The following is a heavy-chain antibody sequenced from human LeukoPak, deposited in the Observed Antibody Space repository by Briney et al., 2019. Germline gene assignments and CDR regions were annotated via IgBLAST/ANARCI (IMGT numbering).Heavy chain of an antibody. V-gene: IGHV4-31*03. CDR2: IYYSGST. D-gene: IGHD3-10*01. CDR1: GGSISSVGYY. CDR3: ASRYTSGTYYSDY. J-gene: IGHJ4*02. Sequence: PSETLSLTCTVSGGSISSVGYYWTWIRQPPVKGVEWIGYIYYSGSTYYNPSLKSRLTISVDTSKDQFSQRLSSVTAADTAVYYCASRYTSGTYYSDYWGPGTLVTVSS.